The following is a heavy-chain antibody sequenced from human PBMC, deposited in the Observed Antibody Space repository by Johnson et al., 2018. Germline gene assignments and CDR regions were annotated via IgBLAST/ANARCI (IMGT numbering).Heavy chain of an antibody. D-gene: IGHD2-15*01. V-gene: IGHV3-30-3*01. CDR2: ISYDGSNK. J-gene: IGHJ3*02. Sequence: VQLVESGGGVVQPGRSLRLSCAASGFTFSSYAMHWVRQAPGKGLEWVAVISYDGSNKYYADSVKGRFTISRDNSKNTLYLQMNSLRAEDTAVYYCARSCSGGSCYPPPDAFDIWGQGTMVTVSS. CDR3: ARSCSGGSCYPPPDAFDI. CDR1: GFTFSSYA.